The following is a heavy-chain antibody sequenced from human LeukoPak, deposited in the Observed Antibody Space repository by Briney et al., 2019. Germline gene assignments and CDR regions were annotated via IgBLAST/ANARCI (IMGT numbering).Heavy chain of an antibody. D-gene: IGHD3-10*01. V-gene: IGHV5-51*01. CDR3: ARHNYGSGSYYGLTPYYYYGMDV. CDR2: IYPGESDT. CDR1: GYSFTSYW. Sequence: GESLKISCKGSGYSFTSYWIGWVRQMPGKGLEWMGIIYPGESDTRYSPSFQGQVTISADKSISTAYLQWSSLKASDTAMYYCARHNYGSGSYYGLTPYYYYGMDVWGQGTTVTVSS. J-gene: IGHJ6*02.